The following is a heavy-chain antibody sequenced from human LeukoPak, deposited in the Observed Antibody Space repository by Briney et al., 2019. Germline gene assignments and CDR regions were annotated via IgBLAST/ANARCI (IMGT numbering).Heavy chain of an antibody. V-gene: IGHV1-46*01. CDR3: ARLNYGGTYYFDY. J-gene: IGHJ4*02. D-gene: IGHD4-23*01. CDR2: IYPRDGST. CDR1: GYTFTSNY. Sequence: GASVKVSCKASGYTFTSNYIHWVRQAPGQGLEWMGMIYPRDGSTSYAQKFQGRVTVTRDTSTSTVHMELSSLRSEDTAVYCCARLNYGGTYYFDYWGQGTLVTVSS.